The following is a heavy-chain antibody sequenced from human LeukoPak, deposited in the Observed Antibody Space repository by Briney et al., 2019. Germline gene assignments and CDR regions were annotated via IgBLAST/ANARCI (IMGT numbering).Heavy chain of an antibody. CDR2: ISGSGGST. D-gene: IGHD1-26*01. J-gene: IGHJ4*02. CDR3: AKDGLSGSYPSYYFDY. Sequence: PGGSLRLPCAASGFTFSSYAMSWVRQAPGKGLGWVSAISGSGGSTYYADSVKGRFTISRDNSKNTLYLQMNSLRAEDTAVYYCAKDGLSGSYPSYYFDYWGQGTLVTVSS. CDR1: GFTFSSYA. V-gene: IGHV3-23*01.